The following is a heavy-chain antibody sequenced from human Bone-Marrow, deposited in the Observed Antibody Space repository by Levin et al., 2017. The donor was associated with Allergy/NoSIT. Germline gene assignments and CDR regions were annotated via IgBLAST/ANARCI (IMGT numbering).Heavy chain of an antibody. CDR2: IIPIFGTA. CDR3: AGDPGGYSHDPPGDY. J-gene: IGHJ4*02. V-gene: IGHV1-69*13. Sequence: VASVKVSCKASGGTFSSYAISWVRQAPGQGLEWMGGIIPIFGTANYAQKFQGRVTITADESTSTAYMELSSLRSEDTAVYYCAGDPGGYSHDPPGDYWGQGTLVTVSS. D-gene: IGHD5-18*01. CDR1: GGTFSSYA.